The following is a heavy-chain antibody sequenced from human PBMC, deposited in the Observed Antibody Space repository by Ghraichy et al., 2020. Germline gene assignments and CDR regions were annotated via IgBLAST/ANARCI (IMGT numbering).Heavy chain of an antibody. D-gene: IGHD6-13*01. CDR2: IYYSGST. J-gene: IGHJ4*02. CDR1: GGSVSSGSYY. Sequence: SETLSLTCTVSGGSVSSGSYYWSWVRQPPGKGLEWIGYIYYSGSTNYNPSLKSRVTISVDTSKNQFSLRLSSVTAADTAVYYCARDSSSYYFDYWGQGTLVTVSS. V-gene: IGHV4-61*01. CDR3: ARDSSSYYFDY.